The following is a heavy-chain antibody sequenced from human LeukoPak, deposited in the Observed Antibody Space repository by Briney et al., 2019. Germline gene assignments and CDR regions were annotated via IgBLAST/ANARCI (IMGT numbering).Heavy chain of an antibody. CDR3: ARWNDAFDI. CDR1: GGSISSYY. V-gene: IGHV4-59*01. J-gene: IGHJ3*02. D-gene: IGHD1-1*01. CDR2: IYYSGST. Sequence: SETLSLTCTVSGGSISSYYWSWIRQPPGKGLEWIGYIYYSGSTNYNPSLKSRVTISVDTSKNQFSLKLSSVTAADTAVYYSARWNDAFDIWGQGTMVTVSS.